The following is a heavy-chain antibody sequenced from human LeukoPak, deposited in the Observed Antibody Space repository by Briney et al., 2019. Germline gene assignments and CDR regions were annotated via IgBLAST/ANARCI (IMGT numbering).Heavy chain of an antibody. Sequence: SETLSLTCTVSGGSISSSSYYWGWIRQPPGKGLEWIGNIYYSGSTNYNPSLNSRVTISVDTSKNQFSLKLSSVTAADTAVYYCARGWHHSIWFDTWGQGTQVTVSS. CDR1: GGSISSSSYY. V-gene: IGHV4-61*05. CDR3: ARGWHHSIWFDT. CDR2: IYYSGST. J-gene: IGHJ5*02. D-gene: IGHD2/OR15-2a*01.